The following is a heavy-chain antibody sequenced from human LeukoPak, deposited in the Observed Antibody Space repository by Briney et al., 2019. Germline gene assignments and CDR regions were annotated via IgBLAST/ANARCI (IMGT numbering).Heavy chain of an antibody. CDR1: GITFRSYG. Sequence: GGSLRLSCAASGITFRSYGMHWFRQAPAKCLKCVSVISYDESHKDYADTVKGRFSISRDNSKNTLYLQMISLRADGTAVYYCAKGARGDTVTSIVGLNWFDPWGQGTLVTVSS. CDR3: AKGARGDTVTSIVGLNWFDP. J-gene: IGHJ5*02. CDR2: ISYDESHK. D-gene: IGHD4-17*01. V-gene: IGHV3-30*18.